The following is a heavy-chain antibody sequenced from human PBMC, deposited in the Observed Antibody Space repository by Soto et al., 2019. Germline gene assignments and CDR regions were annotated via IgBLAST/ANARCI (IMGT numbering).Heavy chain of an antibody. Sequence: QVQLVQSGAEVKKPGSSVKVSCKASGGTFSSYGISWVRQAPGQGLEWMGGIIPIFGTANYAQKFQGRVSITADESTSTAYMELSRLRSEDTALYYCARAVDQSYYYYGMEVWGQGTTVSVSS. CDR1: GGTFSSYG. V-gene: IGHV1-69*12. J-gene: IGHJ6*02. CDR2: IIPIFGTA. CDR3: ARAVDQSYYYYGMEV.